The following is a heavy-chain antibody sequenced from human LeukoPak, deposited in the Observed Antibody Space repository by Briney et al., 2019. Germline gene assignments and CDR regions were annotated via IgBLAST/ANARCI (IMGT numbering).Heavy chain of an antibody. Sequence: GGSLRLSCAASGFTFSGYSMNWVRQAPGKGLEWVSIITGSSSSIYYADSLKGRFTISRDNAKNSLYLQMNSLSAEDTAVYYCARAAGGAGDYYYYYMDVWGKGTTVTVSS. CDR3: ARAAGGAGDYYYYYMDV. CDR1: GFTFSGYS. D-gene: IGHD7-27*01. J-gene: IGHJ6*03. CDR2: ITGSSSSI. V-gene: IGHV3-21*01.